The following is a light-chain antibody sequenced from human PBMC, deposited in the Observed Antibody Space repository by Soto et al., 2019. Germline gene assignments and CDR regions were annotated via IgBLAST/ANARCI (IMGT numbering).Light chain of an antibody. V-gene: IGKV1-9*01. CDR2: AAS. CDR1: QDIGTS. J-gene: IGKJ4*01. CDR3: QQLNTYPLT. Sequence: DIQLTHSPSFLSASVRDRVTITCRAIQDIGTSLAWYQQRPGKAPKVLITAASTSQSEVPPRFSGSGSGTEFTLTISSLQSEDLATSYCQQLNTYPLTFGGGTKVEI.